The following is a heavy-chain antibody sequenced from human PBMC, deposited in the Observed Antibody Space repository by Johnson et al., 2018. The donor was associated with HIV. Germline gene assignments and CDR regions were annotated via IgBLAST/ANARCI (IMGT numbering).Heavy chain of an antibody. V-gene: IGHV3-23*04. D-gene: IGHD6-13*01. CDR3: ARVEGGSSSNAFDI. CDR2: ISGSGGST. CDR1: GFTFDDYG. J-gene: IGHJ3*02. Sequence: VQLVESGGGVVRPGESLRLSCAASGFTFDDYGMSWVRQAPGKGLELVSAISGSGGSTYYADSVKGRFTISRDNSKNTLYLQMNSLRAEDTAVYYCARVEGGSSSNAFDIWGQGTMVTVSS.